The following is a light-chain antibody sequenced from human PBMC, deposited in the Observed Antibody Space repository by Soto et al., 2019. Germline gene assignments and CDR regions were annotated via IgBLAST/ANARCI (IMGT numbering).Light chain of an antibody. CDR1: QSIASSY. CDR3: QQYGSSPRFT. CDR2: GAS. Sequence: EIVLTQSPGTLPLSPGERATLSCRASQSIASSYLAWFQQKPGQAPRLLIYGASSRATGIPDRFSGSGSRTDFTLTITRLEPEDFALYYGQQYGSSPRFTFGPGTKVDIK. V-gene: IGKV3-20*01. J-gene: IGKJ3*01.